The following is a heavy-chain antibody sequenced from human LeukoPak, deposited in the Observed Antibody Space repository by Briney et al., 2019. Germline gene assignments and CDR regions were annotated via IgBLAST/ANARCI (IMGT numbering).Heavy chain of an antibody. J-gene: IGHJ4*02. Sequence: PGGSLRLSSAASGFTFSSYGMHWVRQAPGKGLEWVAVIWYDGSNKYYADSVKGRFTISRDNSKNTLYLEMNSLRAEDTAVYYCARQRQLLTLDYWGQGTLVTVSS. CDR1: GFTFSSYG. CDR3: ARQRQLLTLDY. CDR2: IWYDGSNK. V-gene: IGHV3-33*01. D-gene: IGHD1-26*01.